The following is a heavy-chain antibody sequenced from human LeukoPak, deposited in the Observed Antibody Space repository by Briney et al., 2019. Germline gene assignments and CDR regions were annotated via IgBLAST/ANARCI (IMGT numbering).Heavy chain of an antibody. CDR1: GSTVSSNY. CDR3: ARSTGDPHYYGMDV. V-gene: IGHV3-66*01. J-gene: IGHJ6*02. CDR2: MYSDGNT. D-gene: IGHD7-27*01. Sequence: GGSLRLSCTASGSTVSSNYMSWVRQAPGKGLEWLSLMYSDGNTYSADSLKGRFTISRDKSKNILYLQMNSLTAEDTAVYYCARSTGDPHYYGMDVWGQGTTVTVS.